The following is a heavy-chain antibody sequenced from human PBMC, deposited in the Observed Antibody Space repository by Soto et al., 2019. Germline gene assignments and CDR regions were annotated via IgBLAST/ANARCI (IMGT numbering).Heavy chain of an antibody. CDR3: AREGETLERTYYHGLDV. J-gene: IGHJ6*02. D-gene: IGHD1-1*01. CDR2: INVGNGDT. CDR1: GYSFNRYC. Sequence: QVQLVQSETEVKKPGASVKVSCKASGYSFNRYCMHWVRQAPGQGLEWEGGINVGNGDTKYSQNLQGRGFITRDTSASTLYMEVSSLTSEDTAVYYCAREGETLERTYYHGLDVWGQGTKGTVS. V-gene: IGHV1-3*01.